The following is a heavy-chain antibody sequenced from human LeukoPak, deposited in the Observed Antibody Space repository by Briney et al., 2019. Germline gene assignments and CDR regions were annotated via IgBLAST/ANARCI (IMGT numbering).Heavy chain of an antibody. Sequence: EASVKVSCKASGYTFTNYAIHWVRQAPGQRFEWMGWINAANGHTKYSQEFQDRITITRDTSATTAYMELSNLRSEDMALYYCARGRGPPNTNRDFYYYYYMDVWGTGTTVTVSS. CDR1: GYTFTNYA. J-gene: IGHJ6*03. CDR2: INAANGHT. V-gene: IGHV1-3*03. CDR3: ARGRGPPNTNRDFYYYYYMDV. D-gene: IGHD3-10*01.